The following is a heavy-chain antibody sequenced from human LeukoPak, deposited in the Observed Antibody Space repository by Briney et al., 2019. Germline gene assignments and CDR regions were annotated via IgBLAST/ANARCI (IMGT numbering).Heavy chain of an antibody. V-gene: IGHV4-59*01. J-gene: IGHJ6*03. CDR2: IYYSGST. CDR3: AKNGDRGAYCSGGTCYPYYYYYMDV. CDR1: GGSISSYY. Sequence: SETLSLTCTVSGGSISSYYWSWIRQPPGKGLEWIGYIYYSGSTNYNPSLKSRVTISVDTSKNQFSLKLSPVTAADTAIYYCAKNGDRGAYCSGGTCYPYYYYYMDVWGKGTTVTISS. D-gene: IGHD2-15*01.